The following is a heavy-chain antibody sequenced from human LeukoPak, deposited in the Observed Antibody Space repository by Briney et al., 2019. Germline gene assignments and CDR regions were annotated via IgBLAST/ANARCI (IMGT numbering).Heavy chain of an antibody. CDR1: GVTFSIYG. Sequence: GGSLRLSCAASGVTFSIYGMNWVRQAPGKGLEWVSYISSSGGTIYYADSVKGRFTISRDNAKNSLYLQMNSLRAEDTAVYYCARGGGIDYWGQGTLVTVSS. V-gene: IGHV3-48*03. CDR2: ISSSGGTI. CDR3: ARGGGIDY. J-gene: IGHJ4*02. D-gene: IGHD6-25*01.